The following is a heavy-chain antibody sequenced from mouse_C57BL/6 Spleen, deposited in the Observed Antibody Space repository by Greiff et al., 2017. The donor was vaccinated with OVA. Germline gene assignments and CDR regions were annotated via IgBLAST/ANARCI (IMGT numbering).Heavy chain of an antibody. D-gene: IGHD1-1*01. V-gene: IGHV1-5*01. Sequence: EVQLQQSGTVLARPGASVKMSCKTSGYTFTSYWMHWVKQRPGQGLEWIGAIYPGNSDTSYNQKFKGKAKLTAVTSASTAYMQLSSLTTEDSAIYYCANYYYGSSFAYWGQGTLITVSA. CDR3: ANYYYGSSFAY. CDR1: GYTFTSYW. CDR2: IYPGNSDT. J-gene: IGHJ3*01.